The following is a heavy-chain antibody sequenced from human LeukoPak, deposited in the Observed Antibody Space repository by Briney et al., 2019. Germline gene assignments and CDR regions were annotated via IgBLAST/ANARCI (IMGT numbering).Heavy chain of an antibody. Sequence: SETLSLTCAVYGGSFSGYYWSWIRQPPGKGLEWTGEINHSGSTNYNPSLKSRVTISVDTSKNQFSLKLSSVTAADTAVYYCARETTVTTKVYYYMDVWGKGTTVTVSS. CDR2: INHSGST. CDR3: ARETTVTTKVYYYMDV. CDR1: GGSFSGYY. J-gene: IGHJ6*03. D-gene: IGHD4-17*01. V-gene: IGHV4-34*01.